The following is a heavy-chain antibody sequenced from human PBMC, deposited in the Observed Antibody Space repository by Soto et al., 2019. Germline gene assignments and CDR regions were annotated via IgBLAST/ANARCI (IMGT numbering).Heavy chain of an antibody. CDR3: GSLPQWLSPTEWSDY. CDR1: GFTFSSYG. CDR2: ISYDGSNK. D-gene: IGHD3-22*01. V-gene: IGHV3-30*03. J-gene: IGHJ4*02. Sequence: GGSLRLSCAASGFTFSSYGMHWVRQAPGKGLEWVAVISYDGSNKYYADSVKGRFTISRDNSKNTLYLQINSLRAEDTAVYYCGSLPQWLSPTEWSDYWGQGTLVTVPQ.